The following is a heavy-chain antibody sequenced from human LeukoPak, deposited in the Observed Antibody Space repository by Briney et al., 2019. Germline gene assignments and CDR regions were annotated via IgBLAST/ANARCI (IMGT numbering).Heavy chain of an antibody. V-gene: IGHV4-39*07. J-gene: IGHJ6*03. CDR2: IHYSGST. D-gene: IGHD3-10*01. Sequence: SETLSLTCTVSGGSISSSSYYWGWIRQPPGKGLEWIGSIHYSGSTYYNPSLKSRVTISVDTSKNQFSLKLSSVTAADTAVYYCARVGGYEVRGVRPYYYYYMDVWGKGTTVTISS. CDR3: ARVGGYEVRGVRPYYYYYMDV. CDR1: GGSISSSSYY.